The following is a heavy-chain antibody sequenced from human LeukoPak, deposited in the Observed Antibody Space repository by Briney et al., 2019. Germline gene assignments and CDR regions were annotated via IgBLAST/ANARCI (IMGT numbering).Heavy chain of an antibody. CDR1: GFTFSSYA. CDR2: ISYDGSNK. D-gene: IGHD4-17*01. Sequence: GGSLRLSCAASGFTFSSYAMYWVRQAPGKGLEWVAVISYDGSNKYYADSVKGRSTISRDNSKNTLYLQMNSLRAEDTAVYYCASKTVSNNWGQGALVTVSS. CDR3: ASKTVSNN. V-gene: IGHV3-30-3*01. J-gene: IGHJ4*02.